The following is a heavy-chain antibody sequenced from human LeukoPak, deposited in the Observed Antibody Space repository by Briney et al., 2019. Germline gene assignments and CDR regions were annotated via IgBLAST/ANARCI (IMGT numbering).Heavy chain of an antibody. CDR2: IYTSGTT. CDR3: ARVRRRWLQIRRVWYFDL. CDR1: GDSFSTYY. Sequence: SETLSLTCTVSGDSFSTYYWSWIRQPAGKGLEWIGHIYTSGTTNYNPSLKSRVTISVDTSKNQFSLKLSSVTAADTAVYYCARVRRRWLQIRRVWYFDLWGRGTLVTVSS. J-gene: IGHJ2*01. D-gene: IGHD5-24*01. V-gene: IGHV4-4*07.